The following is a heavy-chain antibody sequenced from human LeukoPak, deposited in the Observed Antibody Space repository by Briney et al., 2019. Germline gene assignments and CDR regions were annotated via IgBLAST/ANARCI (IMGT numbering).Heavy chain of an antibody. CDR2: IYYSGST. D-gene: IGHD6-19*01. J-gene: IGHJ4*02. CDR3: ARSYSSGWFYDY. Sequence: SETLSLTCTVSGGSISSYYWSWIRQPLGKGLEWIGYIYYSGSTNYNPSLKSRVTISVDTSKNQFSLKLSSVTAADTAVYYCARSYSSGWFYDYWGQGALVTVSS. V-gene: IGHV4-59*01. CDR1: GGSISSYY.